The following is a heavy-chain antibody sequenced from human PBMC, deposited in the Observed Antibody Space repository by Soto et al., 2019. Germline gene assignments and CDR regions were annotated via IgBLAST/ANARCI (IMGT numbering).Heavy chain of an antibody. Sequence: QITLKESGPTLVKPTQTLTLTCTFSGFSLSTSGVGVGWIRQPPGKALEWLALIYWNDDKRYSPSLKSRLTITKDTSKNQVVLTMTNMDPVDTATYYCAHRLVAGPGIYYYYYGMDVWGQGTTVTVSS. CDR3: AHRLVAGPGIYYYYYGMDV. CDR2: IYWNDDK. D-gene: IGHD6-19*01. J-gene: IGHJ6*02. V-gene: IGHV2-5*01. CDR1: GFSLSTSGVG.